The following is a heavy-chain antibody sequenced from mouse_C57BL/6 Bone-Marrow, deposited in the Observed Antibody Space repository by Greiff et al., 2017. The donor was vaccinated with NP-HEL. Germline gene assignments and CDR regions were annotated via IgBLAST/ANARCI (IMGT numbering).Heavy chain of an antibody. Sequence: EVQLVESEGGLVQPGSSMKLSCTASGFTFSDYYMAWVRQVPEKGLEWVANINYDGSSTYYLDSLKSRFIISRDNAKNILYLQMSSLKSEDTATYYCARYYRGAMDYWGQGTSVTVSS. CDR2: INYDGSST. CDR1: GFTFSDYY. V-gene: IGHV5-16*01. D-gene: IGHD2-14*01. CDR3: ARYYRGAMDY. J-gene: IGHJ4*01.